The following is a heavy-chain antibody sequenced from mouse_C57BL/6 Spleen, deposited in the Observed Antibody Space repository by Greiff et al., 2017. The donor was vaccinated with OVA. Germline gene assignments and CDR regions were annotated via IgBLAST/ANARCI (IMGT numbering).Heavy chain of an antibody. V-gene: IGHV1-59*01. CDR1: GYTFTSYW. J-gene: IGHJ2*01. CDR2: IDPSDSYT. CDR3: ARSGDSPLDY. D-gene: IGHD3-3*01. Sequence: QVHVKQPGAELVRPGTSVKLSCKASGYTFTSYWMHWVKQRPGQGLEWIGVIDPSDSYTNYNQKFKGKATLTVDTSSSTAYMQLSSLTSEDSAVYYCARSGDSPLDYWGQGTTLTVSS.